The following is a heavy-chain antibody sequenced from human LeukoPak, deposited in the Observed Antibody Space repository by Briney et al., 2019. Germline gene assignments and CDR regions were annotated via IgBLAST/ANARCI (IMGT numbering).Heavy chain of an antibody. Sequence: PGGSLRLSCAASGFTFSSYAMHWVRQAPGKGLEWMAVISYDGSNKYYADSVKGRFTISRDNSKNTLYLQMNSLRAEDTAVYYCARALGYCTNGVCPTPYWGQGTLVTVSS. CDR1: GFTFSSYA. V-gene: IGHV3-30-3*01. J-gene: IGHJ4*02. D-gene: IGHD2-8*01. CDR3: ARALGYCTNGVCPTPY. CDR2: ISYDGSNK.